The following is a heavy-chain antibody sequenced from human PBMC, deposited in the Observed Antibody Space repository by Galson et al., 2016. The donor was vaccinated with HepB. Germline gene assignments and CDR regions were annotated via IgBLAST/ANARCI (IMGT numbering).Heavy chain of an antibody. CDR1: GYTFTING. V-gene: IGHV1-18*01. CDR3: ARDRNYAFDY. Sequence: SVKVSCKASGYTFTINGISWVRQAPGQGLEWMGWISAYSGNTNYAQKLQGRVTMTTDTSTGTAYMELRSLRSDDTAVYYCARDRNYAFDYWGQGTLVTVS. J-gene: IGHJ4*02. CDR2: ISAYSGNT. D-gene: IGHD1-7*01.